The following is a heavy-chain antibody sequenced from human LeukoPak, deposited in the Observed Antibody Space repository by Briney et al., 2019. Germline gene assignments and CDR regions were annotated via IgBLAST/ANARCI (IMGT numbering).Heavy chain of an antibody. CDR1: GFTFSDYY. Sequence: PGGSLRLSCAASGFTFSDYYMSWIRQAPGKGLEWVSYISSSSSYIYYADSVKGRFTISRDNAKNSLYLQMNSLRAEDTAVYYCARDPPMVRGVYFDYWGQGTLATVSS. D-gene: IGHD3-10*01. J-gene: IGHJ4*02. CDR2: ISSSSSYI. V-gene: IGHV3-11*06. CDR3: ARDPPMVRGVYFDY.